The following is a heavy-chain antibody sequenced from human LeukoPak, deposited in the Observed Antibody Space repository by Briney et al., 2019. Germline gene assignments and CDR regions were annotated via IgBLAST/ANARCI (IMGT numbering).Heavy chain of an antibody. Sequence: SETLSLTCTVSGGSISSYYWNWIRQPPGKGLEWIGRIYTSGSTNYNPSLKSRVTISVDTSKNQFSLKLSSVTAADTAVYYCARGGDHDASDIWGQGTMVTVSS. J-gene: IGHJ3*02. V-gene: IGHV4-4*08. CDR3: ARGGDHDASDI. D-gene: IGHD2-21*02. CDR2: IYTSGST. CDR1: GGSISSYY.